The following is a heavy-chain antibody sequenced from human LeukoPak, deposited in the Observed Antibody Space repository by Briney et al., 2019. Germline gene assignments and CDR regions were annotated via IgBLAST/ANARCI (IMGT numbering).Heavy chain of an antibody. V-gene: IGHV4-30-4*08. CDR1: GGFINTANYY. Sequence: SQTLSLTCNVSGGFINTANYYWTWIRQPPGKGLEWIGYISYSGTPYYNPSLNSRVTISLDTSKNQFSLRLNSVTAADTAMYYCARDRYGDFEDYWGQGTLVTVSS. J-gene: IGHJ4*02. CDR2: ISYSGTP. D-gene: IGHD4-17*01. CDR3: ARDRYGDFEDY.